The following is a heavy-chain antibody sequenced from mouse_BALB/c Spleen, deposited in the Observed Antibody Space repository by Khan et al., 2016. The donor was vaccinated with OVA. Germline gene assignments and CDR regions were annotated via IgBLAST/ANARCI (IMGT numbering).Heavy chain of an antibody. CDR2: ISNRGSTT. V-gene: IGHV5-12*02. J-gene: IGHJ3*01. CDR3: ARDGDDGGLAY. CDR1: GFTFSDYY. D-gene: IGHD2-3*01. Sequence: EVELVESGGGLVQPGGSLTLSCPTSGFTFSDYYMYWVRQTPEKRLEWVAYISNRGSTTYYPDTVRGRFTISRDNAKNTLYLQLSRLKSEDTAVYYGARDGDDGGLAYWGQGTLVTVSA.